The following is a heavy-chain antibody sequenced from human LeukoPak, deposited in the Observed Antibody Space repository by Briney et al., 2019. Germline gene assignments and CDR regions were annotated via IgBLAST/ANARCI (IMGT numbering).Heavy chain of an antibody. CDR2: INPNSGGT. Sequence: GASVKVSCKASGYTFTGYYMHWVRQAPGQGLEWMGWINPNSGGTNYAQKFQGRVTMTRDTSISTAYMELSRLRSDDTAMYYCARPGYCSSTSCYASFWGQGTLVTVSS. CDR1: GYTFTGYY. J-gene: IGHJ4*02. CDR3: ARPGYCSSTSCYASF. V-gene: IGHV1-2*02. D-gene: IGHD2-2*01.